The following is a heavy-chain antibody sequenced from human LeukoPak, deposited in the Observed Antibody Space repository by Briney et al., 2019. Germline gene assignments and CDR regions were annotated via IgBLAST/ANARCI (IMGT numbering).Heavy chain of an antibody. CDR1: GGTFSSYA. D-gene: IGHD4-11*01. J-gene: IGHJ6*04. Sequence: GASVKVSCKASGGTFSSYAISWVRQAPGQGLEWMGGIIPIFGTANYAQKFQGRVTITADESTSTAYMELSSLRSEDTAVYYCARDPITVTTGGRYYYYGMDVWGKGTTVTVS. CDR3: ARDPITVTTGGRYYYYGMDV. CDR2: IIPIFGTA. V-gene: IGHV1-69*13.